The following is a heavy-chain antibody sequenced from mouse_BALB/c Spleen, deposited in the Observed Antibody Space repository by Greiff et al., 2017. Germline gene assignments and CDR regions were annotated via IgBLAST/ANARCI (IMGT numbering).Heavy chain of an antibody. CDR1: GFTFSSYA. Sequence: EVHLVESGGGLVKPGGSLKLSCAASGFTFSSYAMSWVRQTPEKRLEWVASISSGGSTYYPDSVKGRFTISRDNARNILYLQMSSLRSEDTAMYYCARGRSSYFDYWGQGTTLTVSS. D-gene: IGHD1-1*01. CDR2: ISSGGST. CDR3: ARGRSSYFDY. V-gene: IGHV5-6-5*01. J-gene: IGHJ2*01.